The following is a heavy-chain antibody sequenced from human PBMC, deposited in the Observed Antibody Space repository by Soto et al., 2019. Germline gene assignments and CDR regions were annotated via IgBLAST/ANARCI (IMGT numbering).Heavy chain of an antibody. Sequence: SETLSLTCTVSGGSMSNYYWSWIWQPPGKGLEWIGYIYYIGSTNYNPSLKSRVTMSVDTSRNQLSRISTSVSSADTVFYYRATGYSLALGAPCARVNWFGPCGQGTLVAVSS. J-gene: IGHJ5*02. CDR2: IYYIGST. CDR3: ATGYSLALGAPCARVNWFGP. D-gene: IGHD6-13*01. CDR1: GGSMSNYY. V-gene: IGHV4-59*01.